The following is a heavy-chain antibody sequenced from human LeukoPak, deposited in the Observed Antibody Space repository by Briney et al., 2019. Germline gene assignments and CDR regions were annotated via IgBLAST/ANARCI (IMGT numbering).Heavy chain of an antibody. CDR2: ISGDGGST. CDR1: GFTFDDYA. V-gene: IGHV3-43*02. J-gene: IGHJ5*02. D-gene: IGHD3-3*01. CDR3: AKDISNYDFWSGFYT. Sequence: GGSLRLSCAASGFTFDDYAMHWVRQAPGKGLEWVSLISGDGGSTYYADSVKGRFTISRDNSKNSLYLQMNSLRTEDTALYYCAKDISNYDFWSGFYTWGQGALVTVSS.